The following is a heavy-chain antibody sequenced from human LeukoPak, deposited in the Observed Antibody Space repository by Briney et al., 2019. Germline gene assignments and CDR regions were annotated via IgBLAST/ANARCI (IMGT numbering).Heavy chain of an antibody. V-gene: IGHV3-23*01. J-gene: IGHJ4*02. D-gene: IGHD6-13*01. CDR1: GFTFSIYW. Sequence: GGSLRLSCAASGFTFSIYWMSWVRQAPGKGLEWVSAISGSGGSTYYADSVKGRFTISRDNSKNTLYLQMNSLRAEDTAVYYCAKEEYSSSWYYFDYWGQGTPVTVSS. CDR2: ISGSGGST. CDR3: AKEEYSSSWYYFDY.